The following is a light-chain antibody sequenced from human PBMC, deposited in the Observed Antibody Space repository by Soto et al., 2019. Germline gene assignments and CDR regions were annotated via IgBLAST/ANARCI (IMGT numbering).Light chain of an antibody. Sequence: QSVLTQPASVSGSHGQSITISCTGTSSDVGGYNYVSWYLQHPGKAPKLMIYDVSNRPSGVSNRFSGSKSGNTASLTISGLQAEDEADYYCSSYTSSSIFFGAGTKVTVL. CDR3: SSYTSSSIF. CDR1: SSDVGGYNY. J-gene: IGLJ1*01. V-gene: IGLV2-14*01. CDR2: DVS.